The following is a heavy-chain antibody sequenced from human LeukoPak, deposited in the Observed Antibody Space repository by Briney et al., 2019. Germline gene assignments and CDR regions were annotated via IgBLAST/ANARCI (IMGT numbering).Heavy chain of an antibody. D-gene: IGHD3-22*01. CDR1: GFTFSSYG. Sequence: GGSLRLSCAASGFTFSSYGMHRVRQAPGKGLEWVAVIWYDGSNKYYADSVKGRFTISRDNSKNTLYLQMNSLRAEDTAVYYCARVPYYYDSSFYYYYYGMDVWGQGTTVTVSS. J-gene: IGHJ6*02. CDR2: IWYDGSNK. CDR3: ARVPYYYDSSFYYYYYGMDV. V-gene: IGHV3-33*01.